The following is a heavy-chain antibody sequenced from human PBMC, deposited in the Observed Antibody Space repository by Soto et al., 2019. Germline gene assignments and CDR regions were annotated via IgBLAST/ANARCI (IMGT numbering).Heavy chain of an antibody. CDR3: ARHKFHDFWSGYYHNPVYY. Sequence: SETLSLTCTVSGGSISSSSYYWGWIRQPPGKGLEWIGSIYYSGSTYYNPSLKSRVTISVDTSKNQFSLELSSVTAADTAVYYCARHKFHDFWSGYYHNPVYYWGQGTLVTVSS. CDR1: GGSISSSSYY. D-gene: IGHD3-3*01. CDR2: IYYSGST. V-gene: IGHV4-39*01. J-gene: IGHJ4*02.